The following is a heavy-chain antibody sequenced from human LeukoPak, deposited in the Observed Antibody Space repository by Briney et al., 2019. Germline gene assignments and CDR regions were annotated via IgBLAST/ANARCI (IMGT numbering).Heavy chain of an antibody. J-gene: IGHJ6*02. Sequence: GGSLRLSCAASGFTFSSYAMHWVRQAPGKGLEWVAVISYDGSNKYYADSVKGRFTISRDNSKNTLYLQVNSLRAEDTAVYYCAKSLMVRGVIVYYYYGMDVWGQGTTVTVSS. D-gene: IGHD3-10*01. CDR2: ISYDGSNK. CDR3: AKSLMVRGVIVYYYYGMDV. CDR1: GFTFSSYA. V-gene: IGHV3-30-3*01.